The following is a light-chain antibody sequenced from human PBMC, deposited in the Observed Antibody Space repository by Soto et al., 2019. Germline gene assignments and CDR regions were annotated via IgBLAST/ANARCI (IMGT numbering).Light chain of an antibody. CDR2: DAS. Sequence: EIVLTQSPDTLSLSPGERATLSCRASQSVGSSLAWYQQKPGQAPRLLIYDASNRATGIPARFSGSGSGIDFTLTISRLEPEDFAVYYCQQRSNLPPEVTFGPGTKSGYQT. CDR3: QQRSNLPPEVT. CDR1: QSVGSS. J-gene: IGKJ3*01. V-gene: IGKV3-11*01.